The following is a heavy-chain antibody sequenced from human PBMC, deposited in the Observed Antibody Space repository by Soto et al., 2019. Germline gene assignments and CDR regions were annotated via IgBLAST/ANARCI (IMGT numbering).Heavy chain of an antibody. J-gene: IGHJ6*02. Sequence: QVQLVESGGGVVQPGRSLRLSCAASGFTFSSYGMHWVRQAPGKGLEWVAVISYDGSNKYYAYSVKGRFTISRDNSKNTLYLQRNSLRAEDTAVYYCAKDLTGGGWYDRVGYYYYGMDVWGQGTTVTVSS. V-gene: IGHV3-30*18. D-gene: IGHD6-19*01. CDR3: AKDLTGGGWYDRVGYYYYGMDV. CDR2: ISYDGSNK. CDR1: GFTFSSYG.